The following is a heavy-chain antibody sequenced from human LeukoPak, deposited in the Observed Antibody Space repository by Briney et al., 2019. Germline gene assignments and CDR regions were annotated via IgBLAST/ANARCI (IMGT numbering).Heavy chain of an antibody. V-gene: IGHV4-59*01. CDR1: GGSISSYY. Sequence: SETLSLTCTVSGGSISSYYWSWIRQPPGKGLEWIGYIYYSGSTNYNPSLKSRVTISVDTSKNQFSLKLSSVTAADTAVYYCARERLWYYDSSGFDAFDIWGQGTMVTVSS. CDR3: ARERLWYYDSSGFDAFDI. CDR2: IYYSGST. D-gene: IGHD3-22*01. J-gene: IGHJ3*02.